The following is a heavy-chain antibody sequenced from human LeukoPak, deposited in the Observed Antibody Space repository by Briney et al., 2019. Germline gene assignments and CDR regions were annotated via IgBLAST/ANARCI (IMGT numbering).Heavy chain of an antibody. Sequence: PSETLSLTCAVSGGSISSTSYYWAWIRQPPGKGLEWIGTIYYSGSTYHNPSLKSRVTMSVDTSRNQFSLKLSSVDAVDTAVYYCAKAGVRYFDSSGLYAFDFWGQGTTVTVSS. J-gene: IGHJ3*01. CDR2: IYYSGST. V-gene: IGHV4-39*01. D-gene: IGHD3-22*01. CDR1: GGSISSTSYY. CDR3: AKAGVRYFDSSGLYAFDF.